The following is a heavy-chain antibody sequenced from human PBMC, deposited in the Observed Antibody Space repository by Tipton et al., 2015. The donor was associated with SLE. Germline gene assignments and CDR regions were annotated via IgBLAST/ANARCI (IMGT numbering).Heavy chain of an antibody. V-gene: IGHV3-30*04. CDR3: ARGTGAYFDH. Sequence: RSLRLSCAASGFTYSGYAMHWVRQAPGKGLEWVAFIRADGSNKDYADSVKGRFTISRDNSKNTLYLQMNRLRVEDTAVYYCARGTGAYFDHWGQGTLVTVSS. J-gene: IGHJ4*02. CDR2: IRADGSNK. CDR1: GFTYSGYA. D-gene: IGHD1-14*01.